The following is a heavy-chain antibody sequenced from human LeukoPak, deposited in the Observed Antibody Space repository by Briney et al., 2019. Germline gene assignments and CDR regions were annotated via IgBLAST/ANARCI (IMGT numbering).Heavy chain of an antibody. D-gene: IGHD3-10*01. CDR2: ISDSGSTI. Sequence: GGSLRLSCAASGFSFSDYYMIWIRQAPGKGLEWVSYISDSGSTIYYADSVKGRFTISRDNDKNSMYLELNTRRAEYTAVYYCARDDVIRGAFGIWGQGTMVTVSS. J-gene: IGHJ3*02. CDR3: ARDDVIRGAFGI. CDR1: GFSFSDYY. V-gene: IGHV3-11*01.